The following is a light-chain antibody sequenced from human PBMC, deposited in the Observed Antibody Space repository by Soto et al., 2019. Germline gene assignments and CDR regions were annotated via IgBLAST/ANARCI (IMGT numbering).Light chain of an antibody. V-gene: IGKV1-39*01. CDR3: QQSYCTPLT. J-gene: IGKJ2*01. CDR1: QSISSY. Sequence: DIQMTQSPSSLSASVGDRVTITCRASQSISSYLNWYRQKPGKAPKLLIYAASSLQSGVPSRFSGSGSGTDFTLTISSLQPEDFAPYYCQQSYCTPLTFGQGTKLEIK. CDR2: AAS.